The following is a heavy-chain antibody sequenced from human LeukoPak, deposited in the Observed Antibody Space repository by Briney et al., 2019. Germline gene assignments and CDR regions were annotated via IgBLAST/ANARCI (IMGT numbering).Heavy chain of an antibody. D-gene: IGHD6-19*01. CDR1: GGTFSSYA. J-gene: IGHJ3*02. V-gene: IGHV1-69*05. CDR2: IIPIFGTA. Sequence: ASVKDSCKASGGTFSSYAISWVRQAPGQGLEWMGGIIPIFGTANYAQKFQGRVTITTDESTSTAYMELSSLRSEDTAVYYCARFEFGIAVAGGAFDIWGQGTMVTVSS. CDR3: ARFEFGIAVAGGAFDI.